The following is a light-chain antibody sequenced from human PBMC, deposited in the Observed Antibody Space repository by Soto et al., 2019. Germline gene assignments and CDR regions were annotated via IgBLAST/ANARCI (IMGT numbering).Light chain of an antibody. V-gene: IGLV2-14*01. CDR2: EVS. CDR1: SSDVGGCNY. Sequence: QSVLTQPAAVSGSPGQSITISCTGASSDVGGCNYVSWYQRHPVKAPKLMIYEVSNLPSVVSNRFSCSKSGNRASLTISGLQADDEADYYCCSYAGTYTTVCGNGTKVTVL. J-gene: IGLJ1*01. CDR3: CSYAGTYTTV.